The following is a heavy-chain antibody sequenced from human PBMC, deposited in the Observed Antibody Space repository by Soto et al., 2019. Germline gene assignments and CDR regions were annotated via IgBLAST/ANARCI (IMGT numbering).Heavy chain of an antibody. CDR2: IYYSGST. Sequence: TLSLTCTVSGGSISSYYWSWIRQPPGKGLEWIGYIYYSGSTNYNPSLKSRVTISVDTSKNQFSLKLSSVTAADTAVYYCARAVEMATTYYFDYWGQGTLVTVSS. CDR1: GGSISSYY. J-gene: IGHJ4*02. V-gene: IGHV4-59*01. D-gene: IGHD5-12*01. CDR3: ARAVEMATTYYFDY.